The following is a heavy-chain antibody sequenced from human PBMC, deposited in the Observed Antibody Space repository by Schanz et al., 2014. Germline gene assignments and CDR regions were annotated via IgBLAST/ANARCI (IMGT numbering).Heavy chain of an antibody. CDR2: VTTGGGA. V-gene: IGHV3-66*01. Sequence: EVRLVESGGGLVEPGGSPRLSCSGSGFTFSEVYMSWVRQAPGKGLEWVSTVTTGGGAFYADSVKGRFTISRDNSDITMYLQMNNLRAEDTAVYYCARGTGTFDSWGQGTLVTVSS. D-gene: IGHD3-9*01. CDR1: GFTFSEVY. CDR3: ARGTGTFDS. J-gene: IGHJ4*02.